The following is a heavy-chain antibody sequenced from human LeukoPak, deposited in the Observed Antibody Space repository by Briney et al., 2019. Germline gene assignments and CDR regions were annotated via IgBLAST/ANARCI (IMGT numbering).Heavy chain of an antibody. Sequence: ASVKVSCKASGGTFSSYAISWVRQAPGQGLEWMGRIIPILCIANYAQKFQGRVTITADKSTSTAYMELSSLRSEDTAVYYCASSGYDSSGYPFDYWGQGTLVTVSS. D-gene: IGHD3-22*01. CDR3: ASSGYDSSGYPFDY. J-gene: IGHJ4*02. CDR1: GGTFSSYA. CDR2: IIPILCIA. V-gene: IGHV1-69*04.